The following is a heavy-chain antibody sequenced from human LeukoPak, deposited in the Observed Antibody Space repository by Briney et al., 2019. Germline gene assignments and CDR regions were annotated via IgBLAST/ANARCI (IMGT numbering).Heavy chain of an antibody. D-gene: IGHD4-17*01. V-gene: IGHV3-30*18. Sequence: GSLRLSCAASGFAFSSYGMHWVRQAPGKGLEWVAVISYDGGNKYYADSVKGRFTISRDNSKNTLYLQMNSLRAEDTAVYYCAKDLRDYGDYGGYFDYWGQGTLVTVSS. CDR1: GFAFSSYG. CDR2: ISYDGGNK. J-gene: IGHJ4*02. CDR3: AKDLRDYGDYGGYFDY.